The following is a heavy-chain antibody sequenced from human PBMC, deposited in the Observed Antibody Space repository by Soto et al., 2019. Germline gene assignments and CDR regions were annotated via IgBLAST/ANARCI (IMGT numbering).Heavy chain of an antibody. CDR1: GYRFTTYG. J-gene: IGHJ4*02. D-gene: IGHD3-16*01. CDR3: ARVRFGDPFDF. Sequence: ASVKVSCKVSGYRFTTYGINWVRQAPGQGLEWVGWFNPDNQNTNYAQRFQDRVSLTTDSSTNTAYMELRDLRSDDTAVYYCARVRFGDPFDFWGQGSLVTVSS. CDR2: FNPDNQNT. V-gene: IGHV1-18*01.